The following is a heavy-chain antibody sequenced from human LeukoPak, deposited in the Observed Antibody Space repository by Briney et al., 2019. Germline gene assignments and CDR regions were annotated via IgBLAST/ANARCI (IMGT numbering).Heavy chain of an antibody. Sequence: SQTLSLTCTVSGGSISSGGYYWSWIRQHPGKGLEWIGYIYYRGSTYYNPSLKSRVTISVDTSKNQFSLKLSSVTAADTAVYYCARDYHGAGSSNWFDPWGQGTLVTVSS. CDR3: ARDYHGAGSSNWFDP. V-gene: IGHV4-31*03. CDR1: GGSISSGGYY. J-gene: IGHJ5*02. D-gene: IGHD4-17*01. CDR2: IYYRGST.